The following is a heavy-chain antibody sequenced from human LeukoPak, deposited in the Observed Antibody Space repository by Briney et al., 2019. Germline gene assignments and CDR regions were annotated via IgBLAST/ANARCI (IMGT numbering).Heavy chain of an antibody. Sequence: PGGSLRLSCAASGFTFSSYEMNWVRQAPGKGLEWVSYISSSGSTIYYADSVKGRFTISRDNAKNSLYLQMNSLRAEDTAVYYCARDLRRTGGEYSGYDYSWGQGTLVTVSS. J-gene: IGHJ4*02. D-gene: IGHD5-12*01. CDR2: ISSSGSTI. V-gene: IGHV3-48*03. CDR1: GFTFSSYE. CDR3: ARDLRRTGGEYSGYDYS.